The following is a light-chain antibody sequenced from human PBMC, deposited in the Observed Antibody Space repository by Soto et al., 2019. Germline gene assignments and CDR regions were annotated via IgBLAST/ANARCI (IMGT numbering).Light chain of an antibody. CDR3: AAWDSSLGGPA. CDR2: RNN. V-gene: IGLV1-47*01. J-gene: IGLJ2*01. CDR1: DSNIGSKY. Sequence: SVTSGQRVTISCSGSDSNIGSKYVYWYQQLPGTAPKLLMYRNNQRPSGVPDRFSGSKSGTSASLAINGLRSEDEADYYCAAWDSSLGGPAFGGGTQLTVL.